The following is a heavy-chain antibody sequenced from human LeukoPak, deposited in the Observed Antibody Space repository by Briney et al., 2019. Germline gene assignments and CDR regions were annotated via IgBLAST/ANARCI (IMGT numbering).Heavy chain of an antibody. D-gene: IGHD6-19*01. Sequence: SETLSLTCTVSGGSISSYYWSWIRQPPGKGLEWIGYIYYSGSTNYNPSLKSRVTISVDTSRNQFSLKLSSVTAADTAVYYCARDSRSGWYSYWGQGTLVTVSS. CDR1: GGSISSYY. V-gene: IGHV4-59*01. CDR3: ARDSRSGWYSY. CDR2: IYYSGST. J-gene: IGHJ4*02.